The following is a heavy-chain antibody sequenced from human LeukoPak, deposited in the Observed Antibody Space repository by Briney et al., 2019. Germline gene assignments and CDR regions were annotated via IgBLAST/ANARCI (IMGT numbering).Heavy chain of an antibody. Sequence: ASVKVSCKASGATFSSYAISWVRQAPGQGLEWMGGIIPIFGTANYAQKFQGRVTITADESTSTAYMELSSLRSEDTAVYSCAREKWAAAGRRAGYYYYGMDVWGQGTTVTVSS. CDR2: IIPIFGTA. V-gene: IGHV1-69*13. CDR1: GATFSSYA. J-gene: IGHJ6*02. D-gene: IGHD6-13*01. CDR3: AREKWAAAGRRAGYYYYGMDV.